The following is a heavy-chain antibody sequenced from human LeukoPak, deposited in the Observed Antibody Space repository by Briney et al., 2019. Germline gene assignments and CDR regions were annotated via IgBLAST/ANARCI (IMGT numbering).Heavy chain of an antibody. J-gene: IGHJ4*02. Sequence: GGSLRLSCAASGFTFSSYAMSWVRQAPGKGLEWVSAISGSGGSTYYADSVKGRLTISRDNSKNTLYLQMNSLRAEDTAVYYCAKLIDYGSGSSHPPDYWGQGTLVTVSS. CDR2: ISGSGGST. D-gene: IGHD3-10*01. CDR3: AKLIDYGSGSSHPPDY. V-gene: IGHV3-23*01. CDR1: GFTFSSYA.